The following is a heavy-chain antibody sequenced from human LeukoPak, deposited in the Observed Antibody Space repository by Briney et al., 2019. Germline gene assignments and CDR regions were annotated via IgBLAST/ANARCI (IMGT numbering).Heavy chain of an antibody. CDR3: ATSLGGYDFLDAFDI. V-gene: IGHV1-18*04. J-gene: IGHJ3*02. CDR2: ISAYNGNT. CDR1: GYTFTSYG. Sequence: ASVKVSCKASGYTFTSYGISWVRQAPGQGLEWMGWISAYNGNTNYAQKLQGRVTMTTDTSTSTAHMELRSLRSDDTAVYYCATSLGGYDFLDAFDIWGQGTMVTVSS. D-gene: IGHD5-12*01.